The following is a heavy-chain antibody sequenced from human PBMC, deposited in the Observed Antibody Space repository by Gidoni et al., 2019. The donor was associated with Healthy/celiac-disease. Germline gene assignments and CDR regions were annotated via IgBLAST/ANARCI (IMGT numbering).Heavy chain of an antibody. Sequence: EVQLVESGGGLVQPGGSLRLSCAASGFPFSSYEMNWVRQAPGKGLEWVSYISSSGSTIYYADSVKGRFTISRDNAKNSLYLQMNSLRAEDTAVYYCASLYYYDSSGYLDYWGQGTLVTVSS. CDR1: GFPFSSYE. D-gene: IGHD3-22*01. CDR3: ASLYYYDSSGYLDY. V-gene: IGHV3-48*03. CDR2: ISSSGSTI. J-gene: IGHJ4*02.